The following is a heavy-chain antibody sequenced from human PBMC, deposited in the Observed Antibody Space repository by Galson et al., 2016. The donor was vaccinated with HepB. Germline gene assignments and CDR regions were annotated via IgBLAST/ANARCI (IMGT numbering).Heavy chain of an antibody. J-gene: IGHJ4*02. CDR1: GFSLTSVGVG. CDR2: IYWDGDE. V-gene: IGHV2-5*02. D-gene: IGHD5-24*01. Sequence: PALVKPTQTLTLTCTFSGFSLTSVGVGVGWIRQPPGKALEWLALIYWDGDERYSPSLKSRLTITKDTSKNQVVLTLTNMDTVDTATYYCAHRMRTWLLSDYFNYWGQGTLVTVSS. CDR3: AHRMRTWLLSDYFNY.